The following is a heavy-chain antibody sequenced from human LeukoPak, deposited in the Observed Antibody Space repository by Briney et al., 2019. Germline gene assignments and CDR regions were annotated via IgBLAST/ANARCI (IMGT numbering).Heavy chain of an antibody. CDR2: IYTSGST. J-gene: IGHJ6*03. Sequence: TLALTCTVSGGSISSGSYYWSWIRQPAGKGLEWIGRIYTSGSTNYNPSLKSRVTISVDTSKNQFSLKLSSVTTADTAVYYCARGNYYMDVWGKGTTVTVSS. CDR1: GGSISSGSYY. CDR3: ARGNYYMDV. V-gene: IGHV4-61*02.